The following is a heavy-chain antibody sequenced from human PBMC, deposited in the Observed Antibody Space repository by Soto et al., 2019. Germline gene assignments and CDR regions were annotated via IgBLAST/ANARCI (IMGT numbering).Heavy chain of an antibody. CDR2: ITAGGGT. V-gene: IGHV3-23*01. CDR3: ANDFPPDSRWDIDY. J-gene: IGHJ4*02. Sequence: EVQLLESGGGLVQPGGSLRLSCAASGFTFSSYTINWVRQAPGKGLEWVSGITAGGGTYYADSVRGRFTISRDNSKNTLYLQMNSLSDEDTSVYYCANDFPPDSRWDIDYWGQGTLVTVSS. CDR1: GFTFSSYT. D-gene: IGHD1-26*01.